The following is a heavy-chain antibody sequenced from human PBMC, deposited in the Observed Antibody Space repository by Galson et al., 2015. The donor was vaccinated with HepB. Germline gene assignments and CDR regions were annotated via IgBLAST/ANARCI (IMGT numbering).Heavy chain of an antibody. D-gene: IGHD3-3*01. CDR3: ARILEPSMGPYDFWSGTDY. Sequence: SVKVSCKASGGTFSSYAISWVRQAPGQGLEWMGGIIPIFGTANYAQKFQGRVTITADESTSTAYMELSSLRSEDTAVYYCARILEPSMGPYDFWSGTDYWGQGTLVTVSS. CDR2: IIPIFGTA. CDR1: GGTFSSYA. J-gene: IGHJ4*02. V-gene: IGHV1-69*13.